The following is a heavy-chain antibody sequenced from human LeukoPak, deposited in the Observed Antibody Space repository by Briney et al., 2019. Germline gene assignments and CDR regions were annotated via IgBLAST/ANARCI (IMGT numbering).Heavy chain of an antibody. D-gene: IGHD6-19*01. Sequence: GGSLRLSCAASGFTVSSNYMNWVRQAPGEGREWVSVIYSGGSTYYADSVKGRFTISRDNSKNTLYLQMNSLRAEDTAVYYCARGRIAVAGPFDYWGQGTLVTVSS. CDR2: IYSGGST. V-gene: IGHV3-53*01. J-gene: IGHJ4*02. CDR1: GFTVSSNY. CDR3: ARGRIAVAGPFDY.